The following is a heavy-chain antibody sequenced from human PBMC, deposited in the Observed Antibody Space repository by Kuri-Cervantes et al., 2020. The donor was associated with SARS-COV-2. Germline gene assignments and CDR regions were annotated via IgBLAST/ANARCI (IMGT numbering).Heavy chain of an antibody. CDR1: GFTFSSYG. Sequence: GSLRLSCAASGFTFSSYGMHWVRQAPGKGLEWVAVISYNGSNKYYADSVKGRFTISRDNSKNTLYLQMNSLRAEDTAVYYCAKDLITMIVVVTYGGFDIWGQGTMVTVSS. CDR3: AKDLITMIVVVTYGGFDI. D-gene: IGHD3-22*01. J-gene: IGHJ3*02. CDR2: ISYNGSNK. V-gene: IGHV3-30*18.